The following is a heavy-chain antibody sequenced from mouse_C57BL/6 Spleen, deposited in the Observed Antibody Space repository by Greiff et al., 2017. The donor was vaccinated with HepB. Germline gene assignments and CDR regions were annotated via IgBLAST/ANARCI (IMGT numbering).Heavy chain of an antibody. J-gene: IGHJ1*03. Sequence: EVKLMESGPGLVKPSQSLSLTCSVTGYSITSGYYWNWIRQFPGNKLEWMGYISYDGSNNYNPSLKNRISITRDTSKNQFFLKLNSVTTEDTATYYCAPYGSSRYFDVWGTGTTVTVSS. V-gene: IGHV3-6*01. CDR2: ISYDGSN. CDR1: GYSITSGYY. D-gene: IGHD1-1*01. CDR3: APYGSSRYFDV.